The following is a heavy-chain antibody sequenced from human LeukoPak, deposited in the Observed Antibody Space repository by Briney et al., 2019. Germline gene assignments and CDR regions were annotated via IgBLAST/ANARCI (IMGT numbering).Heavy chain of an antibody. V-gene: IGHV4-39*01. D-gene: IGHD4-17*01. J-gene: IGHJ4*02. Sequence: PSETPSLTCSVSGDSISTSSSYWGWIRQPPGKGLEWIGSIYYSGSTYYNTSLKSRVTISVDTSKNQFSLKLNSVTAADTAVYYCARLSTVTTSFDYWGQGTLVTVSS. CDR1: GDSISTSSSY. CDR2: IYYSGST. CDR3: ARLSTVTTSFDY.